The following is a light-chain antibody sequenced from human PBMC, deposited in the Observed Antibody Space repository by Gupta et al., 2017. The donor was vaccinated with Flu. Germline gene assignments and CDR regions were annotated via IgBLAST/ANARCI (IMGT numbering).Light chain of an antibody. CDR1: QNVNDY. CDR2: DAS. V-gene: IGKV3-11*01. Sequence: SPATLSLSPGERATLSCRASQNVNDYLAWYQQKPGQAPRLLIYDASNRATGIPDRFSGSGSGTDFTLTITSLEPEDFAVYYCQQRYNWLTFGGGTKVEI. CDR3: QQRYNWLT. J-gene: IGKJ4*01.